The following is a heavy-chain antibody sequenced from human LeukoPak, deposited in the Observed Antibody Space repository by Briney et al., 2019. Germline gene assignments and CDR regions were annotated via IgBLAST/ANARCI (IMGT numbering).Heavy chain of an antibody. J-gene: IGHJ5*02. CDR2: IYPGDSDT. CDR1: GYSFTSYW. V-gene: IGHV5-51*01. Sequence: NLGESLKISCKGSGYSFTSYWIGWVRQMPGKGLEWMGIIYPGDSDTRYSPSFQGQVTISADKSISTAYLQWSSLKASDTAMYYCARNPKGGYSPTWFDPWGQGTLVTVSS. D-gene: IGHD5-18*01. CDR3: ARNPKGGYSPTWFDP.